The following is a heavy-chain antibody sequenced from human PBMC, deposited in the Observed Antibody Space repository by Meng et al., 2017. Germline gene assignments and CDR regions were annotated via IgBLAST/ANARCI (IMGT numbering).Heavy chain of an antibody. CDR2: ISYDGSNK. V-gene: IGHV3-30*01. D-gene: IGHD3-10*01. Sequence: VQLVESGGGLVQPGGSLRLSCAASAFTFSNYAMTWVRQAPGKGLEWVAVISYDGSNKYYADSVKGRFTISRDNSKNTLYLQMNSLRAEDTAVYYCASMGYWGQGTLVTVSS. CDR1: AFTFSNYA. J-gene: IGHJ4*02. CDR3: ASMGY.